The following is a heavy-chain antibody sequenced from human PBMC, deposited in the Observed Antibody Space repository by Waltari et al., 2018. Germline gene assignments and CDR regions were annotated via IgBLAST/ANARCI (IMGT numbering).Heavy chain of an antibody. CDR1: GGTFSSYA. D-gene: IGHD1-1*01. CDR3: AYKWTGGAGMDV. CDR2: IIPIFGTA. J-gene: IGHJ6*02. Sequence: QVQLVQSGAEVKKPGSSVKVSCKASGGTFSSYAISWVRQAPGQGLEWMGGIIPIFGTANYAQKFQGRVTITTDESTSTAYMELSSLRSEDTAVYYSAYKWTGGAGMDVWGQGTTVTVSS. V-gene: IGHV1-69*05.